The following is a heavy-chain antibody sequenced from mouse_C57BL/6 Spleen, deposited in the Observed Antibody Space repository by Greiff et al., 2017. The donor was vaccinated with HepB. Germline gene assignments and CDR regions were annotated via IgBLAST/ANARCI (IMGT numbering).Heavy chain of an antibody. CDR1: GFTFSDYY. V-gene: IGHV5-12*01. CDR2: LSNGGGST. D-gene: IGHD1-1*01. J-gene: IGHJ1*03. Sequence: DVKLVESGGGLVQPGGSLKLSCAASGFTFSDYYMYWVRQTPEKRLEWVAYLSNGGGSTYYPDTVKGRFTISRDNAKNTLYLQMSRLKSEDTAMYYCARDYGSVRYFDVWGTGTTVTVSS. CDR3: ARDYGSVRYFDV.